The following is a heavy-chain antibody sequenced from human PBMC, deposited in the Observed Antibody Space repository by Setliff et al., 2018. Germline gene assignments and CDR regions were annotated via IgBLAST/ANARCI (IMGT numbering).Heavy chain of an antibody. CDR2: INHSGST. Sequence: KPSETLSLTCAVYGGSFSGYYWSWIRQPPGKGLEWIGEINHSGSTNYNPSLKSRVTISVDTSKNQFSLKLSSVTAADTAVYYCAREYNSGWTPAFDIWGQGTMVTVSS. CDR3: AREYNSGWTPAFDI. J-gene: IGHJ3*02. D-gene: IGHD5-12*01. CDR1: GGSFSGYY. V-gene: IGHV4-34*01.